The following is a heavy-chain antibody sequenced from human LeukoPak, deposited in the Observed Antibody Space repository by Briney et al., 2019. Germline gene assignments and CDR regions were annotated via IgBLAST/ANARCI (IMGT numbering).Heavy chain of an antibody. CDR3: ARGPDYDILADYFDY. CDR2: ISSSGSTI. J-gene: IGHJ4*02. CDR1: GFTFSSYE. D-gene: IGHD3-9*01. V-gene: IGHV3-48*03. Sequence: GGSLRLSCAASGFTFSSYEMNWVRQAPGKGLEWVSYISSSGSTIYYADSVKGRFTISRDNAKNSLYLQMNSLRPEDTAVYYCARGPDYDILADYFDYWGQGTLVTVSS.